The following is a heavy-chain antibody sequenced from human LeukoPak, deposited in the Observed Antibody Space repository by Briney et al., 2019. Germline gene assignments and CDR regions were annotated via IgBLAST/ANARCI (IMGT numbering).Heavy chain of an antibody. V-gene: IGHV1-18*01. D-gene: IGHD3-3*01. Sequence: ASVKVSCKASGYTLTRSGITWVRQASGQGLEWMGWINAYNGSTNYAQNFQGRVIMTTDPSTNTAYMELRSLRSDDTAVFYCARAFYYGFLSGYYTFDYWGPGTLVTVSS. CDR1: GYTLTRSG. CDR3: ARAFYYGFLSGYYTFDY. J-gene: IGHJ4*02. CDR2: INAYNGST.